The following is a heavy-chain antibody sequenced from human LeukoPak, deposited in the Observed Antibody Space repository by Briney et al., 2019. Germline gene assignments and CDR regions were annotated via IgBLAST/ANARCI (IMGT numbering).Heavy chain of an antibody. J-gene: IGHJ6*03. CDR1: GGTFSSYA. D-gene: IGHD3-22*01. Sequence: PSVKVSCKASGGTFSSYAISWVRQAPGQGLEWMGGIIPTFGTANYAQKFQGRVTLTADESTSTAYMELSSLRSEDTAVYYCARGNIRKKEYYYDSSGLLYYYYYYMDVWGTGTTVTLSS. CDR2: IIPTFGTA. CDR3: ARGNIRKKEYYYDSSGLLYYYYYYMDV. V-gene: IGHV1-69*01.